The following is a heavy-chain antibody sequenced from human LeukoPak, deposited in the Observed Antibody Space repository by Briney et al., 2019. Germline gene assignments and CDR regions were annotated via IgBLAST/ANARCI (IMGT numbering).Heavy chain of an antibody. D-gene: IGHD1-26*01. CDR3: ARGYSGSYPGDYYYYMDV. V-gene: IGHV1-8*03. J-gene: IGHJ6*03. CDR1: GGTFSSYA. Sequence: ASVKVSCKASGGTFSSYAINWVRQATGQGLEWMGWMNPNSGNTGYAQKFQGRVTITRNTSISTAYMELSSLRSEDTAVYYCARGYSGSYPGDYYYYMDVWGKGTTVTVSS. CDR2: MNPNSGNT.